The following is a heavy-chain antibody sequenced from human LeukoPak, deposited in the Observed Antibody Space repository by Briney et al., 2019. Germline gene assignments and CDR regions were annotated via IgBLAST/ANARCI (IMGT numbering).Heavy chain of an antibody. J-gene: IGHJ6*02. CDR3: ARNKAITAFFGMDV. D-gene: IGHD2/OR15-2a*01. CDR2: IAYGGTHT. Sequence: PGGSLRLSCAASGFTFSDYAMHWVRQAPGKGLEWVAVIAYGGTHTHHADSLKGRFTISRDNSRDTLYLQINSLRPEDTALYYCARNKAITAFFGMDVWSQGTTIIVSS. CDR1: GFTFSDYA. V-gene: IGHV3-30*03.